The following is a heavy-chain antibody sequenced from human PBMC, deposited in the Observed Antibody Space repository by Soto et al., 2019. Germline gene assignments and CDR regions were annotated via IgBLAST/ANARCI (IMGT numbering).Heavy chain of an antibody. V-gene: IGHV3-15*07. D-gene: IGHD2-21*02. CDR3: TTALYCGGDCYQN. CDR1: GFTFSNAW. J-gene: IGHJ4*02. Sequence: EVQLVESGGGLAKPGGSLRLSCAASGFTFSNAWMNWVRQAPGKGLEWVGRIKSKTDGGTTDYAAPVKGRFTISRDDSKNTLYLQMNSLKTEDTAVYYCTTALYCGGDCYQNWGQGTLVTVSS. CDR2: IKSKTDGGTT.